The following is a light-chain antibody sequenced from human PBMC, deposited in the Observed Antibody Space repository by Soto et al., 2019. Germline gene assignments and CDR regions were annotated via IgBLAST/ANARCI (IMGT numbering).Light chain of an antibody. J-gene: IGKJ4*01. CDR3: QQYNNWRALT. V-gene: IGKV3-15*01. CDR1: QSVSSY. Sequence: EIVLTQSPGTLSLSPGERATLSCRASQSVSSYYLAWYQQKPGQAPRLFIFGASTRATNISARFTGSGSGTEFTLTISSLQSEDFAVYYCQQYNNWRALTFGGGTKVDIK. CDR2: GAS.